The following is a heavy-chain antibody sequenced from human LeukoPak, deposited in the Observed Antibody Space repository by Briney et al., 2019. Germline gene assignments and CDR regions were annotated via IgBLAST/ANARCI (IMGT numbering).Heavy chain of an antibody. D-gene: IGHD1-1*01. V-gene: IGHV3-30*02. Sequence: PGRSLRLSCAATGFTFSNYGIHWVRQAPGKGLEWVAYIRYDGSNKYYVDSVKGRFTISRDNSRDMLFLQMSRLRADDTAVYYCAKRGGTTGTPMDAIDIWGQGTMVTVSS. CDR2: IRYDGSNK. CDR3: AKRGGTTGTPMDAIDI. CDR1: GFTFSNYG. J-gene: IGHJ3*02.